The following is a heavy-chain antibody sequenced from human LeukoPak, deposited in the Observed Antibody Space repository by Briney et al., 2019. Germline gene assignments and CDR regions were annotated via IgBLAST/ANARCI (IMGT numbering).Heavy chain of an antibody. CDR1: GFTFSRIA. Sequence: GGSLRLSCAASGFTFSRIAMSWVRQAPGKGLEWVSAIRSNGETVYNADSVKGRFTISRDNSKNSLYLQMSSLTTEDTALYYCAKDRTLAYQDTADAFDKCGQGTMVSVSS. J-gene: IGHJ3*02. D-gene: IGHD5-18*01. V-gene: IGHV3-43*02. CDR3: AKDRTLAYQDTADAFDK. CDR2: IRSNGETV.